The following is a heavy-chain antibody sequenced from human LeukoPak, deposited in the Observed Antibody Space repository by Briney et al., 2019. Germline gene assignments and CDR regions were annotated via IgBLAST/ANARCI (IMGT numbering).Heavy chain of an antibody. CDR3: ARVRYDYVWGSYPYFDY. J-gene: IGHJ4*02. D-gene: IGHD3-16*02. CDR2: IYTSGST. CDR1: GYSISSGYY. Sequence: PSETLSLTCAVSGYSISSGYYWGWIRQPAGKGLEWIGRIYTSGSTNYNPSLKSRVTMSVDTSKNQFSLKLSSVTAADTAVYYCARVRYDYVWGSYPYFDYWGQGTLVTVSS. V-gene: IGHV4-4*07.